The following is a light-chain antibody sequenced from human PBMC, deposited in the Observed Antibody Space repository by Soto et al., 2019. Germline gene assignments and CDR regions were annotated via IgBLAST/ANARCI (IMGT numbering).Light chain of an antibody. V-gene: IGLV1-40*01. CDR2: GDT. CDR1: SSNIGAGYD. J-gene: IGLJ3*02. Sequence: QSVLTQPPSVSAAPGQRVTISCTGSSSNIGAGYDVHWYQQLPGTAPKLLVSGDTNRPSGVPDRFSGSKSGTSASLAITGLRAEDEADYYCQSFDSSLSGWVFGGGTKLTVL. CDR3: QSFDSSLSGWV.